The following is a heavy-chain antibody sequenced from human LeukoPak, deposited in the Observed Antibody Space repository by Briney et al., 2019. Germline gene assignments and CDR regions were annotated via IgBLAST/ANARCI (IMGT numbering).Heavy chain of an antibody. V-gene: IGHV3-23*01. CDR2: ISGSGGST. Sequence: GGSLRLSCVASGFTFSSYTMHWVRQAPGKGLEWVSAISGSGGSTYYADSVKGRFTISRDNSKNTLYLQMNSLRAEDTAVYYCAKASGDHFDYWGQGTLVTVSS. J-gene: IGHJ4*02. CDR3: AKASGDHFDY. CDR1: GFTFSSYT. D-gene: IGHD7-27*01.